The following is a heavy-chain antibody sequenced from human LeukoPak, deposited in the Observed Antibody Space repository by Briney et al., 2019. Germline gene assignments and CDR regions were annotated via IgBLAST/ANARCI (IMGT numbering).Heavy chain of an antibody. Sequence: GRFLRLSCAASGFTVSSNYMSWVRQAPGKGLEWVSVIYSGGSTYYADSVKGRFTISTDNSKNTLYLQMNSLRAEDTAMYYCARLEYSSGTHVFDNWGQGTLVTVSS. V-gene: IGHV3-53*01. CDR2: IYSGGST. CDR3: ARLEYSSGTHVFDN. J-gene: IGHJ4*02. D-gene: IGHD3-10*01. CDR1: GFTVSSNY.